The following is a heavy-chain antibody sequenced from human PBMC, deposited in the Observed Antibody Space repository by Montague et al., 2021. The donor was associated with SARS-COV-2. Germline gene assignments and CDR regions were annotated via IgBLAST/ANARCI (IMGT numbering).Heavy chain of an antibody. CDR1: GFTFSSYA. CDR3: ARDNYDYVWGSYRYIY. J-gene: IGHJ4*02. D-gene: IGHD3-16*02. Sequence: FLRLSFAASGFTFSSYAMHWVRQAPGKGLEWVAVISYDGSNKYYADSVKGRFTISRDNSKNTLYLQMNSLRAEDTAVYYCARDNYDYVWGSYRYIYWGQGTLVTVSS. V-gene: IGHV3-30*04. CDR2: ISYDGSNK.